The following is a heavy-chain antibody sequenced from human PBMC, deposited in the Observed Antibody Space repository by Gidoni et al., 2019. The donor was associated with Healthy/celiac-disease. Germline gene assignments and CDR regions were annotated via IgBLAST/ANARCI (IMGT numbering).Heavy chain of an antibody. J-gene: IGHJ4*02. CDR3: TKDSGGMDPYSSSWYLDY. CDR2: IRYDGSNK. Sequence: QVQLVESGGGVVQPGGSLRLSCAASGFTFSSYGMHWVRQAPGKGLEWVAFIRYDGSNKYYADSVKGRFTISRDNSKNTLYLQMNSLRAEDTAVYYCTKDSGGMDPYSSSWYLDYWGQGTLVTVSS. CDR1: GFTFSSYG. D-gene: IGHD6-13*01. V-gene: IGHV3-30*02.